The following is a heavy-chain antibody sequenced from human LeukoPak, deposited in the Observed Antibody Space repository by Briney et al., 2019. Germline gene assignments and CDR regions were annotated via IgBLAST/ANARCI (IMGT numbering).Heavy chain of an antibody. CDR3: AREVMGDFWSGYDY. J-gene: IGHJ4*02. Sequence: ASVKVSCKASGYTFTGYYMHWVRQAPGQGLEWMGWINPNSGGTNYAQKLQGRVTMTTDTSTSTAYMELRSLRSDDTAVYYCAREVMGDFWSGYDYWGQGTLVTVSS. D-gene: IGHD3-3*01. V-gene: IGHV1-2*02. CDR1: GYTFTGYY. CDR2: INPNSGGT.